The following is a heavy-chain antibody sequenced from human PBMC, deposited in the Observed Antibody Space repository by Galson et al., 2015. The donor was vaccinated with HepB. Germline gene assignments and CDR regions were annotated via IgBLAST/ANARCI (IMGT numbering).Heavy chain of an antibody. D-gene: IGHD3-16*01. CDR3: AKDRGGAGEF. CDR1: GFTFSSYG. Sequence: SLRLSCAASGFTFSSYGMHWVRQAPGKGLEWVAVISYDGSNKYYADSVKGRFTISRDNSKNTLYLQMNSLRAEDTAVYYCAKDRGGAGEFWGQGTLVTVSS. CDR2: ISYDGSNK. V-gene: IGHV3-30*18. J-gene: IGHJ4*02.